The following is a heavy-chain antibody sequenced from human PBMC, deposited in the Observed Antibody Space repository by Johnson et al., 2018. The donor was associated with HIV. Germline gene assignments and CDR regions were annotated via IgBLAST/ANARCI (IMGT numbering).Heavy chain of an antibody. D-gene: IGHD2-8*01. V-gene: IGHV3-9*01. Sequence: VQLVESGGGLVQPGRSLRLSCAASGFTFDDYAMHWVRLAPGKGLEWVSGISWNSASIGYVDSVKGRFTISRDNAKNSLYLQLNSLRAEDTAVYYCARLKNGAFDIWGQGTMVTVSS. CDR2: ISWNSASI. CDR1: GFTFDDYA. J-gene: IGHJ3*02. CDR3: ARLKNGAFDI.